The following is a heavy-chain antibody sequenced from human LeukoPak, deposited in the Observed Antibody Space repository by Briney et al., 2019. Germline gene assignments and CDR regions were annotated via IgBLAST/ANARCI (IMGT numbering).Heavy chain of an antibody. CDR1: GFTFDDYA. J-gene: IGHJ4*02. Sequence: GGSLTLSCAASGFTFDDYAMHWVRQAPGKGLEWVSLISGDGGSTYYADSVKGRFTISRDNSKNSLYLQMNSLRTEDTALYYCAKDGENYGGNSGGFDYWGQGTLVTVSS. V-gene: IGHV3-43*02. CDR3: AKDGENYGGNSGGFDY. D-gene: IGHD4-23*01. CDR2: ISGDGGST.